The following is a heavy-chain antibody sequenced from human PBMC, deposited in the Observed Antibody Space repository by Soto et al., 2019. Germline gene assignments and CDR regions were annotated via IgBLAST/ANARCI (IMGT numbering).Heavy chain of an antibody. J-gene: IGHJ4*02. Sequence: EVQLVESGGGLVKPGGSLRLSCAASGFTFSSYSMNWVRQAPGRGLEWVSSISSSTRYISYADSVRGRFAISSDNAKTSLSLQMNSLRAEDTAVYYCARGNSAEGPLGYWGQGTLVTVS. D-gene: IGHD1-26*01. V-gene: IGHV3-21*01. CDR1: GFTFSSYS. CDR2: ISSSTRYI. CDR3: ARGNSAEGPLGY.